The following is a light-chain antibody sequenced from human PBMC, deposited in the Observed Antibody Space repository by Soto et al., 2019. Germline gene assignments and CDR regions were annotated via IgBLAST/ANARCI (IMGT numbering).Light chain of an antibody. CDR3: QQYHRYST. V-gene: IGKV1-17*02. J-gene: IGKJ1*01. Sequence: DIQMTQSPSSLSASVGDRVTITCRASQSITTYLNWYRQEPGKAPKLLIYAASSLQSGVPSRFSGSASGTEFTLTISNLESDDFASYYCQQYHRYSTFGQGTKVDIK. CDR2: AAS. CDR1: QSITTY.